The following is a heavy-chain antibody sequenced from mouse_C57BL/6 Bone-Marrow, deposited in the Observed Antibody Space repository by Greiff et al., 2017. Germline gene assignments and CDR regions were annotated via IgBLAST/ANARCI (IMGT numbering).Heavy chain of an antibody. D-gene: IGHD2-1*01. CDR3: AREGLWYPAWFAY. CDR1: GYTFTGYW. CDR2: ILPGSGST. Sequence: QVQLQQSGAELMKPGASVKLSCKATGYTFTGYWIEWVKQRPGRGLEWIGEILPGSGSTNNNEKFQGKAPFTADTSSNTAYMQLSSLTTDDSAIYYCAREGLWYPAWFAYWGQGTLVTVSA. J-gene: IGHJ3*01. V-gene: IGHV1-9*01.